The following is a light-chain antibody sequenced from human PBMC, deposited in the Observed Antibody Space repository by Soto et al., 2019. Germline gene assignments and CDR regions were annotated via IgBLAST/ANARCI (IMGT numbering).Light chain of an antibody. CDR3: QQRKSYPIT. J-gene: IGKJ5*01. Sequence: DIQLTQSPSFLSASVGDRVTITCRASQDINTYLAWYQQKPRKAPKPLIFAASTLQNGVPSRFSGSGSGTEFTVTITSLQPEDFATYYCQQRKSYPITFGQGTRLEIK. V-gene: IGKV1-9*01. CDR1: QDINTY. CDR2: AAS.